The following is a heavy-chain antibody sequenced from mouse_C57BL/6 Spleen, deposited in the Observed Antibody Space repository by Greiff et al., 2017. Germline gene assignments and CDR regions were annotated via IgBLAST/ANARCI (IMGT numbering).Heavy chain of an antibody. D-gene: IGHD2-3*01. Sequence: EVQGVESGGGLVQPGGSLKLSCAASGFTFSDYGMAWVRQAPRKGPGWVAFISNLAYSIYYADTVTGRFTISRENAKNTLYLEMSSRRSEDTAMYYCARQDGYYGYFDYWGQGTTLTVSS. V-gene: IGHV5-15*01. CDR2: ISNLAYSI. CDR1: GFTFSDYG. CDR3: ARQDGYYGYFDY. J-gene: IGHJ2*01.